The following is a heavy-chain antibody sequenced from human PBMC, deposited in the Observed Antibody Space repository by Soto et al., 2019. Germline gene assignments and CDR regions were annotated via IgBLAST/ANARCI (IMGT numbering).Heavy chain of an antibody. CDR3: ARVRDGYNYRDHDVFDI. D-gene: IGHD2-21*01. J-gene: IGHJ3*02. CDR2: INSDGSST. V-gene: IGHV3-74*01. Sequence: GGSLRLSCAASAFTSSSYWMHWVRQAPGKGLEWVSRINSDGSSTSYADSVKGRSTISRHNAKHTLYPQMNRQRAKDTAVYYCARVRDGYNYRDHDVFDIWGQGTMVTVSS. CDR1: AFTSSSYW.